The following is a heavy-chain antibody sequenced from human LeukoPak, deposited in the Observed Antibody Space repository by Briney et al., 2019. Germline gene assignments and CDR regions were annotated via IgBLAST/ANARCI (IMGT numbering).Heavy chain of an antibody. CDR1: GGSISSYY. CDR3: AREGPYSSSWYGPPTHFDY. V-gene: IGHV4-59*01. Sequence: SETLSLTCTVSGGSISSYYWSWIRQPPGKGLEWIGYIYYSGSTNYNPSLKSRVTISVDTSKNQSSLKLSSVTAADTAVYYCAREGPYSSSWYGPPTHFDYWGQGTLVTVSS. J-gene: IGHJ4*02. CDR2: IYYSGST. D-gene: IGHD6-13*01.